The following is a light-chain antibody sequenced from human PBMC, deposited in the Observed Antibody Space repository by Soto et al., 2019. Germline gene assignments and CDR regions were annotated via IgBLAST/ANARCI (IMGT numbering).Light chain of an antibody. CDR1: QSVSSSY. CDR3: QQYGSSPTLT. V-gene: IGKV3-20*01. CDR2: GAS. J-gene: IGKJ4*01. Sequence: IVLTQSPATLSLSPGERATLSCRASQSVSSSYLAWYQQKPGQAPRLLIYGASSRATGIPDRFSGSGSGTDFTLTISRLETEDFAVYYCQQYGSSPTLTFGGGTKVDIK.